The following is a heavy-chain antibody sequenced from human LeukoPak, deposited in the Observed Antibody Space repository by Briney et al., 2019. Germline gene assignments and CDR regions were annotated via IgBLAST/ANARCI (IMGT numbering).Heavy chain of an antibody. V-gene: IGHV4-59*01. J-gene: IGHJ6*02. Sequence: PSETLSLTCTVSGGSISGYFWSWIRQPPGKGLEWIGYIYYSGSTKYNPSLKSRVTISVDTSKNQFSLKLNSVTAADTAVYYCARDLHYYVAMDVWGQGTTVTVSS. CDR2: IYYSGST. CDR1: GGSISGYF. CDR3: ARDLHYYVAMDV. D-gene: IGHD3-10*02.